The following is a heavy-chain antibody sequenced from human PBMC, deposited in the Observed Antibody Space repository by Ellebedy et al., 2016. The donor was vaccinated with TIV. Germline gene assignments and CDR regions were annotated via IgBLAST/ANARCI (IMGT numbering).Heavy chain of an antibody. CDR2: TYYRSKWFN. CDR1: GDSVSSNSAT. J-gene: IGHJ4*02. Sequence: MPSETLSLTCGISGDSVSSNSATWNWIRQSPSRGLEWLGRTYYRSKWFNHYAVSVKSRITINPDTSKNQFSLQLDSVTPEDTAVYYCVRSDGAAVTRFDQWGQGTLVTVSS. V-gene: IGHV6-1*01. CDR3: VRSDGAAVTRFDQ. D-gene: IGHD4-17*01.